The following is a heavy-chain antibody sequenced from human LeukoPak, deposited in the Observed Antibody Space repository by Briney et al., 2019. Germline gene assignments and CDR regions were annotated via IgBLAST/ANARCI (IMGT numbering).Heavy chain of an antibody. V-gene: IGHV3-64*01. Sequence: GGSLRLSCAASGFTFSSYAMHWVRQAPGKGLEYVSAISSNGGSTYYANSVKGRFTISRDNSKNTLYLQMGSLRAEDMAVNYCARGATGYGLGLLDYWGQGTLVTVSS. J-gene: IGHJ4*02. CDR3: ARGATGYGLGLLDY. D-gene: IGHD5-18*01. CDR1: GFTFSSYA. CDR2: ISSNGGST.